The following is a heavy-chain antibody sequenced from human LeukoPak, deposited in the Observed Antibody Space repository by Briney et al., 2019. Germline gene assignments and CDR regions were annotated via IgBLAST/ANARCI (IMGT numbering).Heavy chain of an antibody. CDR3: ARVFGFWTGYFDY. J-gene: IGHJ4*02. CDR2: ISGSGEST. V-gene: IGHV3-23*01. CDR1: GFFSGSYA. Sequence: GGSLRLSCAGSGFFSGSYAMTWVRQAPEKGLEWVSSISGSGESTSYADSVKGHFTISRDTPGNMVFLQMNSLRADDTAIYYCARVFGFWTGYFDYWGQGTLVTVSS. D-gene: IGHD3/OR15-3a*01.